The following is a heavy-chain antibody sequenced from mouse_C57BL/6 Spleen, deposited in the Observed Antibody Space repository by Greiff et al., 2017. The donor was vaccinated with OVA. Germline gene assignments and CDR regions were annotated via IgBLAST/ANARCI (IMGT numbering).Heavy chain of an antibody. CDR2: ISSGSSTI. J-gene: IGHJ1*03. Sequence: DVKLVESGGGLVKPGGSLKLSCAASGFTFSDYGMHWVRQAPEQGLEWVAYISSGSSTIYYADTVKGRFTISRDNAKNTLFLQMTSLRSEDTAMYYCARGSYYGSSYHWYFDVWGTGTTVTVSS. D-gene: IGHD1-1*01. CDR3: ARGSYYGSSYHWYFDV. CDR1: GFTFSDYG. V-gene: IGHV5-17*01.